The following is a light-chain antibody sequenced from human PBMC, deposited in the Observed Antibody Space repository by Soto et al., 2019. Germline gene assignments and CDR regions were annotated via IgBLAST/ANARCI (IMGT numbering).Light chain of an antibody. CDR1: QNINSW. Sequence: DIQMTQSPATLSASVGDRVNITCRASQNINSWLAWYQQKPGEAPKPLIYKASSLESGVPSRFSGSGSGTEFTLTISCLQPDDFATYYCQQYKSYSDYTFGQGTKLEIK. V-gene: IGKV1-5*03. CDR3: QQYKSYSDYT. J-gene: IGKJ2*01. CDR2: KAS.